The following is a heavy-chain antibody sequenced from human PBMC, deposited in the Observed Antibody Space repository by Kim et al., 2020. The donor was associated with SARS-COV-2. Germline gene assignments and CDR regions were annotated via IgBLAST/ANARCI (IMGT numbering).Heavy chain of an antibody. V-gene: IGHV3-21*01. J-gene: IGHJ4*02. CDR2: ISSSSYI. D-gene: IGHD2-2*01. Sequence: GGSLRLSCAASGFTFSSYSMNWVRQAPGKGLEWVSSISSSSYIYYADSVKGRFTISRDNAKNSLYLQMNSLRAEDTAVYYCARDGVMEDIVVVPAAMAIFDYWGQGALVTVSS. CDR1: GFTFSSYS. CDR3: ARDGVMEDIVVVPAAMAIFDY.